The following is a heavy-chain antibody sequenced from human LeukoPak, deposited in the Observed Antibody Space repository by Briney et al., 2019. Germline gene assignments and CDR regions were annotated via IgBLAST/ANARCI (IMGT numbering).Heavy chain of an antibody. CDR2: IIPILGIA. V-gene: IGHV1-69*04. J-gene: IGHJ6*02. CDR1: GYTFTGYY. D-gene: IGHD6-13*01. CDR3: ARDPSIAAAGDYYYYGMDV. Sequence: ASVKVSCKASGYTFTGYYMHWVRQAPGQGLEWMGRIIPILGIANYAQKFQGRVTITADKSTSTAYMELSSLRSEDTAVYYCARDPSIAAAGDYYYYGMDVWGQGTTVTVSS.